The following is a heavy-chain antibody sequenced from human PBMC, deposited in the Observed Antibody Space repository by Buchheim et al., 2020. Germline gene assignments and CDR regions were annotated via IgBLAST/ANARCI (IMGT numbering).Heavy chain of an antibody. Sequence: QVQLQQWGAGLLKPSETLSLTCAVYGGSFSGYYWSWIRQPPGKGLEWIGEINHSGSTNYNPSLKSRVTISVDTSKNQFSLKLSSVTAADTAMYYCARVRSGGHGYFDYWGQGTL. J-gene: IGHJ4*02. CDR2: INHSGST. D-gene: IGHD1-26*01. V-gene: IGHV4-34*01. CDR1: GGSFSGYY. CDR3: ARVRSGGHGYFDY.